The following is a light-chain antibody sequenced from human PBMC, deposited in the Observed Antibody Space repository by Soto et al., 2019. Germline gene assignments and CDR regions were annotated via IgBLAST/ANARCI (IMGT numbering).Light chain of an antibody. V-gene: IGKV3-15*01. Sequence: EIVMTQSPATLSVSPGERATLSCRASQSVGSNLAWYQQKPGQAPRLLIYGASTRATGIPVRFSGSGSGTEFTLTISSLQSEDFAVYYCQQYDKWPPTFGQGTKVDIK. J-gene: IGKJ1*01. CDR1: QSVGSN. CDR3: QQYDKWPPT. CDR2: GAS.